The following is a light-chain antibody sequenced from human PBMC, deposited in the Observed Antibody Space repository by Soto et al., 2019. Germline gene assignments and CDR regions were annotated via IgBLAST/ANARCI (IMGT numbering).Light chain of an antibody. CDR3: QQYNSYSWT. J-gene: IGKJ1*01. Sequence: DIQMTQSPSPLSASVGDRVTITCRASQSISSWLAWYQQKPGKAPKLLIYDACSLESGVPSRFSGSGSGTEFNLTISSLQPDDFATYYCQQYNSYSWTFGQRTKVEIK. CDR1: QSISSW. CDR2: DAC. V-gene: IGKV1-5*01.